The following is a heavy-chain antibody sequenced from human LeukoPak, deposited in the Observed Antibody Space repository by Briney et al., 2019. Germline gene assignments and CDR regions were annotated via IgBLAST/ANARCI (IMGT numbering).Heavy chain of an antibody. D-gene: IGHD6-19*01. CDR3: AREAAVAGKGGFDY. J-gene: IGHJ4*02. CDR1: GFTFSDYY. CDR2: IWYDGSNE. V-gene: IGHV3-33*08. Sequence: PGGSLRLSCAASGFTFSDYYMSWIRQAPGKGLEWVAVIWYDGSNESYADSVKARFTISRDNSKNTLNLQMNSLRADDTAVYYCAREAAVAGKGGFDYWGQGTLVTVSS.